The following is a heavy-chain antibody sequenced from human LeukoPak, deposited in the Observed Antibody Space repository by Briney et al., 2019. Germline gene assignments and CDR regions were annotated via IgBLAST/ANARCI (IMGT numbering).Heavy chain of an antibody. CDR1: GFTFSSYG. Sequence: GGSLRLSCAASGFTFSSYGMHWVRQAPGKGLEWVAIVAHDGSFTSYADSVKGRFSITRGDSTLYLEMNSLRVEDTALYYCAREMRGYYPHYWGQGTLLTVSS. CDR3: AREMRGYYPHY. D-gene: IGHD3-3*01. V-gene: IGHV3-30*19. CDR2: VAHDGSFT. J-gene: IGHJ4*02.